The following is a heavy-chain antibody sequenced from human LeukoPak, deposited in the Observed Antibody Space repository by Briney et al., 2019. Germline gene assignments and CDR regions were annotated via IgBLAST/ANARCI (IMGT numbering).Heavy chain of an antibody. CDR2: IRQDGIRQ. D-gene: IGHD3-22*01. J-gene: IGHJ3*01. CDR1: GFMFSKYW. Sequence: GGSLRLSCAGSGFMFSKYWMTWVRQAPGKWLEWVANIRQDGIRQYYLDSVEGRFSMSRDNAQNSLFLQMNNLRVEDTAIYYCVRDDDYERDDMWYDALDVWGPGTRVTVSS. CDR3: VRDDDYERDDMWYDALDV. V-gene: IGHV3-7*01.